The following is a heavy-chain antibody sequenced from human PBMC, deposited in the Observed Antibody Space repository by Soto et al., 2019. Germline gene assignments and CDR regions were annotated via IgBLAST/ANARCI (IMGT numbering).Heavy chain of an antibody. J-gene: IGHJ3*01. Sequence: GASVKVSCKASGYTFTNHYMHWVRQAPGQGLEWMGIFNPSGGSRTYAQKFQGRVTMTGDTSTSTIYMELSSLRSEDTAVYYCARVYCRGTNCYSGDASDVWGQGTMVTVSS. CDR3: ARVYCRGTNCYSGDASDV. CDR2: FNPSGGSR. CDR1: GYTFTNHY. D-gene: IGHD2-2*01. V-gene: IGHV1-46*01.